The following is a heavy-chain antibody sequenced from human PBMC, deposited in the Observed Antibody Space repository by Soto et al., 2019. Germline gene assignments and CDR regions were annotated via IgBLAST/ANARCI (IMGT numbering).Heavy chain of an antibody. CDR2: ISYDGSNK. CDR1: GFTFSSYG. CDR3: AKDPPEMSSGYSSGWYPTYFDY. Sequence: GGSLRLSCAASGFTFSSYGMHWVRQAPGKGLEWVAVISYDGSNKYYADSVKGRFTISRDNSKNTLYLQMNSLRAEDTAVYYCAKDPPEMSSGYSSGWYPTYFDYWGQGTLVTVSS. V-gene: IGHV3-30*18. D-gene: IGHD6-19*01. J-gene: IGHJ4*02.